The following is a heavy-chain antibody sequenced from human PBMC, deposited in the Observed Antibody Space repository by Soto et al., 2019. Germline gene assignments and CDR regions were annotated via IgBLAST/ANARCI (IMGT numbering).Heavy chain of an antibody. D-gene: IGHD1-20*01. J-gene: IGHJ6*02. CDR3: ARLSRLITGTPREYYGMDV. CDR2: IDPSDSYT. V-gene: IGHV5-10-1*01. CDR1: GYSFTSYW. Sequence: LKISCKGSGYSFTSYWISWVRQMPGKGLEWMGRIDPSDSYTNYSPSFQGHVTISADKSISTAYLQWSSLKASDTAMYYCARLSRLITGTPREYYGMDVWGQGTTVTVYS.